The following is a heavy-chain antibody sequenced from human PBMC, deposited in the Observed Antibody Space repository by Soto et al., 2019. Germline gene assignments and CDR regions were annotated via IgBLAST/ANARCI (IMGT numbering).Heavy chain of an antibody. Sequence: ASVKVSCKASGYTFTGYYMHWVRQAPGQGLEWMGWINPNSGGPNYAQKFQGRVTMTRDTSISTAYMELSRLRSDDTAVYYCARVAYYDSSARDSNDFDIWGQGTMVTVSS. D-gene: IGHD3-22*01. CDR2: INPNSGGP. CDR3: ARVAYYDSSARDSNDFDI. CDR1: GYTFTGYY. V-gene: IGHV1-2*02. J-gene: IGHJ3*02.